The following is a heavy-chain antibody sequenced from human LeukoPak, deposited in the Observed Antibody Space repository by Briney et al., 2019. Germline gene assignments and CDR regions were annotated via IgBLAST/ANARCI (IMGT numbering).Heavy chain of an antibody. CDR3: ARDLGAPKYVAYSVDY. CDR1: GASVSTGDYY. CDR2: VHYSDGA. J-gene: IGHJ4*02. V-gene: IGHV4-61*08. Sequence: PSETLSLTCIVSGASVSTGDYYWSWIRQPPGKRPEWIAYVHYSDGATYNPSLQSRVTISIDRSKNQFSLGLMSVTAADTAVYYCARDLGAPKYVAYSVDYWGQGTLVTVSS. D-gene: IGHD3-16*01.